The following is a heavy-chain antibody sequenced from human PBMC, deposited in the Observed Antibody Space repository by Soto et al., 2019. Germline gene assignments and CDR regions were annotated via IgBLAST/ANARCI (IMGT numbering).Heavy chain of an antibody. D-gene: IGHD6-25*01. CDR3: ASAARVNPTPYYYMDV. CDR2: ISPSGGST. J-gene: IGHJ6*03. V-gene: IGHV1-46*01. Sequence: GASLKVSCKASGYTFTSYYMHWVRQAPGQGLEWMGIISPSGGSTSYAQKFQGRVTMTRDTSTSTVYMEMSSLRSEDTAVYYCASAARVNPTPYYYMDVWGKGTTVTVSS. CDR1: GYTFTSYY.